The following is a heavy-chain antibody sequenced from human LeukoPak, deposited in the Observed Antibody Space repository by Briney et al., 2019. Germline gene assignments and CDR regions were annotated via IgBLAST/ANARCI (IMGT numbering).Heavy chain of an antibody. CDR2: IYHTGIT. Sequence: SETLSLTCTVSGDSITSFYWSWLRQPPGKGLEWIGAIYHTGITDHNPSLKSRVSLSVDKSKNQFSLKLFSVTAADTAVYYCARDRSGMGVWGQGTTVTV. CDR1: GDSITSFY. J-gene: IGHJ6*02. CDR3: ARDRSGMGV. V-gene: IGHV4-59*12.